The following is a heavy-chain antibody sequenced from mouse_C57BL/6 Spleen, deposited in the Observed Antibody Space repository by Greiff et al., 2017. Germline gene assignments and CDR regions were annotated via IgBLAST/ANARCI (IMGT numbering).Heavy chain of an antibody. Sequence: VQLQQSGPELVKPGASVKISCKASGYSFTGYYMNWVKQSPEKSLEWIGEINPSTGGTTYNQKFKAKATLTVDKSSSTAYMQLKSLTSEDSAVYYCARKGSLGYFDYWGQGTTLTVSS. D-gene: IGHD6-1*01. CDR2: INPSTGGT. J-gene: IGHJ2*01. CDR1: GYSFTGYY. CDR3: ARKGSLGYFDY. V-gene: IGHV1-42*01.